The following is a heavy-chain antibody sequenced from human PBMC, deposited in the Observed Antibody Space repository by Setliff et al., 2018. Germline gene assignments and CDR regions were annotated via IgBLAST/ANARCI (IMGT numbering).Heavy chain of an antibody. CDR3: ARGPTIFGAIYYKDV. V-gene: IGHV3-23*01. CDR2: ISGSGGST. J-gene: IGHJ6*03. D-gene: IGHD3-3*01. Sequence: PGGSLRLSCAASGFTFSSYAMSWVRQAPGKGLDWVSAISGSGGSTSYADSVKGRFTISRDNSKNTLYLQMNSLRAEDTAVYYCARGPTIFGAIYYKDVWGKGTTVTVSS. CDR1: GFTFSSYA.